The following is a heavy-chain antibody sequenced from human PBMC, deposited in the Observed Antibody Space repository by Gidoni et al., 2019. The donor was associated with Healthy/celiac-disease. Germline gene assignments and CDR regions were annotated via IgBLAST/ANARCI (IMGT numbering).Heavy chain of an antibody. CDR3: TSRPVGATTVHYGMDV. CDR2: IRSKANSYAT. J-gene: IGHJ6*02. Sequence: LVESGGGLVQPGGSRKLSCAASGFTFSGSAMQWVRQASGKGLGWVGLIRSKANSYATAYAASVKGRFTISRDDSKNTAYLQMNILKTEDTSVYYCTSRPVGATTVHYGMDVWGQGTTVTLSS. V-gene: IGHV3-73*02. CDR1: GFTFSGSA. D-gene: IGHD1-26*01.